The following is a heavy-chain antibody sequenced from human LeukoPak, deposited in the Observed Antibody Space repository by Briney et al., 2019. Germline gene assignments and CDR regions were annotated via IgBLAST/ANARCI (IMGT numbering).Heavy chain of an antibody. CDR2: TSPYNGNT. J-gene: IGHJ5*02. CDR1: GYTFTTYG. V-gene: IGHV1-18*01. Sequence: ASVKVSCKASGYTFTTYGISWVRQAPGQGLEWMGWTSPYNGNTKYAQKLQGRVTITTDTSTSTAYMELGSLRSDDTAVYYCARESGYCSSTSCHNWFDPWGQGTLVTVSS. CDR3: ARESGYCSSTSCHNWFDP. D-gene: IGHD2-2*01.